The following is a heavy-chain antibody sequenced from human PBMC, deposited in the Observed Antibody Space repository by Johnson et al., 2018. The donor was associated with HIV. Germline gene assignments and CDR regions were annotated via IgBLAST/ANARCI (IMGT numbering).Heavy chain of an antibody. D-gene: IGHD6-6*01. V-gene: IGHV3-20*04. J-gene: IGHJ3*02. CDR1: GFTFDDYG. CDR2: INWNGGST. Sequence: VQLVESGGGLVQPGRSLRLSCAASGFTFDDYGMSWVRQAPGKGLEWVSGINWNGGSTGYADSVKGRFTISRDNAKNSLYLQMNSLIAEDSAVYYCARGRTFDYSNSRDPPGGCFDIWGQGTMVTVSS. CDR3: ARGRTFDYSNSRDPPGGCFDI.